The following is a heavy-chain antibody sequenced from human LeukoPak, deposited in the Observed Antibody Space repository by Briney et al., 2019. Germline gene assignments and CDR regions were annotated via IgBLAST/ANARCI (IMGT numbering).Heavy chain of an antibody. Sequence: SETLSLTCIVSGGSIRSYDWSWIRQPPGKGLEWIGYIYYSGSTNYNPSLKSRVTISVDTSKNQFSLKLSSVTAADTAVYYCAREESSGALWVFDYWGQGTLVTVSS. D-gene: IGHD6-19*01. CDR1: GGSIRSYD. V-gene: IGHV4-59*01. CDR2: IYYSGST. CDR3: AREESSGALWVFDY. J-gene: IGHJ4*02.